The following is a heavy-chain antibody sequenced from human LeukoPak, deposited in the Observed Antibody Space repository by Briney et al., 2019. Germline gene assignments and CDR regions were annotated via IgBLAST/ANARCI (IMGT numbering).Heavy chain of an antibody. CDR1: GFIVTDAW. CDR3: ATVWVGTLTRSPAY. J-gene: IGHJ4*02. D-gene: IGHD3-10*01. CDR2: IKSNSDGGTA. V-gene: IGHV3-15*01. Sequence: GGSLRLSCAPSGFIVTDAWMSWVRQVPGKGLEWVGRIKSNSDGGTANYAAPVQGRFTISRDDSQNTLYLQMNSLKTEDTALYYCATVWVGTLTRSPAYWGQGTLVTVSS.